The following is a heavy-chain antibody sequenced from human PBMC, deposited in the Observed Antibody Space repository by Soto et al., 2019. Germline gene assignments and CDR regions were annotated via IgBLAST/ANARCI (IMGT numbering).Heavy chain of an antibody. J-gene: IGHJ4*02. Sequence: QVQLVESGGGVVQPGRSLRLLCEGSGFTFSRYGMHLVRQAPGMGLEWVAVVSHDGLDQYYGDSVMGRFTISRDNSQNTLYLQMNSLRTEDTAIYYCAKETIEVGGPNYFDYWGQGALVTVSS. CDR2: VSHDGLDQ. CDR1: GFTFSRYG. V-gene: IGHV3-30*18. D-gene: IGHD6-19*01. CDR3: AKETIEVGGPNYFDY.